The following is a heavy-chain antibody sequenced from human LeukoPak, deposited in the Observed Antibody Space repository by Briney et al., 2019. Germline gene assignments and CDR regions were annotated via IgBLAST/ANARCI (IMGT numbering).Heavy chain of an antibody. J-gene: IGHJ3*02. CDR2: ISSSSSYI. D-gene: IGHD1-20*01. V-gene: IGHV3-21*01. CDR3: ARDPILYNWNAEEAFDI. CDR1: GFTFSSYA. Sequence: MTGGSLRLSCAASGFTFSSYAMSWVRQAPGKGLEWVSSISSSSSYIYYADSVKGRFTISRDNAKNSLYLQMNSLRAEDTAVYYCARDPILYNWNAEEAFDIWGQGTMVTVSS.